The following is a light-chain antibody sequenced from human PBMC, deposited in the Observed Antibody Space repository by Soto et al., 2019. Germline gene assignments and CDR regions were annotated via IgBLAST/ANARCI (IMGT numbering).Light chain of an antibody. Sequence: IQMTQSPFTLCASVGDRVTVTCRTSQQLXNYLSWDQRKPGKAHKLLTACAFSVQRGCPLRFSGSGSATEFTPPISSIQPQDFCIYYLEQSYAWLGTFGQGTQVEIK. J-gene: IGKJ5*01. CDR2: CAF. CDR1: QQLXNY. CDR3: EQSYAWLGT. V-gene: IGKV1-39*01.